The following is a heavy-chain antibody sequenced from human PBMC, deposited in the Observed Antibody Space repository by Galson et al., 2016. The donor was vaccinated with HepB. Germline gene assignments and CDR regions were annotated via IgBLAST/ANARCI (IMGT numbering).Heavy chain of an antibody. CDR2: IYWDDDK. CDR3: AHVEMEWNGGNYYVYHDSRFDP. V-gene: IGHV2-5*02. J-gene: IGHJ5*02. Sequence: PALVTPTQTLTLTCTFSGFSLSTSGEGVGWIRQPPGKALEWLALIYWDDDKSYRPFLQSRLTITKDSSKNQVVLTMTNMDPVDTATYYCAHVEMEWNGGNYYVYHDSRFDPWGQGTLVTVSS. CDR1: GFSLSTSGEG. D-gene: IGHD1-26*01.